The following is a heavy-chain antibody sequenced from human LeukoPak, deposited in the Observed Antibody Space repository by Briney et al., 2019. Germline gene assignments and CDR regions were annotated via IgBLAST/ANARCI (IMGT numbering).Heavy chain of an antibody. CDR1: GFTFSSYS. CDR3: ARDSLYDSSGYYYPYYFDY. Sequence: GRSLRLSCAASGFTFSSYSMNWVRQAPGKGLEWVSSISGSSSYIYYADSVKGRFTISRDNAKNSLYLQMNSLRAEDTAVYYCARDSLYDSSGYYYPYYFDYWGQGTLVTVSS. V-gene: IGHV3-21*01. J-gene: IGHJ4*02. D-gene: IGHD3-22*01. CDR2: ISGSSSYI.